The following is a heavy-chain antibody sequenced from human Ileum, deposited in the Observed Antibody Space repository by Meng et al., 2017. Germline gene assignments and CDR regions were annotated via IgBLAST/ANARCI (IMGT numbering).Heavy chain of an antibody. CDR3: ARDHWGSLDY. V-gene: IGHV4-61*01. CDR2: AGT. CDR1: GGSVSTSYYQ. D-gene: IGHD7-27*01. J-gene: IGHJ4*02. Sequence: QWRLKGAVPGLVRLSKTPSLICTVSGGSVSTSYYQWGWIRQPPGKGLEWIGYAGTNYNPSLKSRVTISVDTSKRQFSLKLTSVTAADTAVYYCARDHWGSLDYWGQGILVTVSS.